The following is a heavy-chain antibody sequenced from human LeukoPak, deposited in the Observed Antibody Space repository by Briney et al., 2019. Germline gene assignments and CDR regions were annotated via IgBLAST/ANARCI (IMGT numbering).Heavy chain of an antibody. CDR2: IIPIFGTA. J-gene: IGHJ4*02. CDR1: GGTFSSYA. D-gene: IGHD3-10*01. Sequence: GASVKVSCKASGGTFSSYAISWVRQAPGQGLEWMGGIIPIFGTANYAQKFQGRVTITADKSTSTAYMELSSLRSEDTAVYYCASEVQDGLMVRGVLPTLGYWGQGTLVTVSS. V-gene: IGHV1-69*06. CDR3: ASEVQDGLMVRGVLPTLGY.